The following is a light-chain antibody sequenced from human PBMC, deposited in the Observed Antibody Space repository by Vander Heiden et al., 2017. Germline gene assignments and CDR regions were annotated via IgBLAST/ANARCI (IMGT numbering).Light chain of an antibody. CDR1: QSISSW. V-gene: IGKV1-5*03. J-gene: IGKJ1*01. CDR2: KAS. Sequence: DIQMTQSPSTLSASVGDRVTITCRASQSISSWLAWYQQKPGKAPKLLIYKASSLESGVPSRFSGSGSGTECTLTISSLQPDDFATYYCQQYNSYPVTCGKGTKVEIK. CDR3: QQYNSYPVT.